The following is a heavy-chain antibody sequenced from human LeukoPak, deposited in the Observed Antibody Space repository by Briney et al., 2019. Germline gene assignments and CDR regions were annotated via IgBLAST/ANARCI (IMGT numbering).Heavy chain of an antibody. J-gene: IGHJ4*02. CDR2: IYYSGST. D-gene: IGHD2-8*01. CDR1: GGSISSYY. V-gene: IGHV4-59*01. Sequence: PSETLSLTCTVSGGSISSYYWSWIRQPPGKGLEWIGYIYYSGSTNYNPSLKSRVTISVDTSKNQFSLKLSSVTAADTAVYYCARGWGDGVDLGYWGQGTLVTVSS. CDR3: ARGWGDGVDLGY.